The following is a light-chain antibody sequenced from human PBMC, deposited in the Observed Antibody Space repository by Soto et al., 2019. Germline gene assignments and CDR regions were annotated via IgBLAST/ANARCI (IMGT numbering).Light chain of an antibody. J-gene: IGKJ1*01. CDR1: QSVSNY. Sequence: EIVLTQSPVTLSLSPGERATLSCRASQSVSNYLAWYQHKPGQAPRLLIYDASKRAPGIPVRFTGSGSGTDFTLTISSVEPEVFAVYYCQQCSNWPPGTFGQGTKVEIK. CDR2: DAS. CDR3: QQCSNWPPGT. V-gene: IGKV3-11*01.